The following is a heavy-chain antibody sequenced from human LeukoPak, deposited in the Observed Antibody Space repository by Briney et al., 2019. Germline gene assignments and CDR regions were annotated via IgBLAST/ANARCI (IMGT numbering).Heavy chain of an antibody. J-gene: IGHJ4*02. D-gene: IGHD6-19*01. Sequence: PSETPSLTCAVYGGSFSGYYWSWIRQPPGKGLEWIGEINHSGSTNYNPSLKSRVTISVDTSKNQFSLKLSSVTAADTAVYYCARGRSSGWYGDFDYWGQGTLVTVSS. CDR3: ARGRSSGWYGDFDY. CDR2: INHSGST. CDR1: GGSFSGYY. V-gene: IGHV4-34*01.